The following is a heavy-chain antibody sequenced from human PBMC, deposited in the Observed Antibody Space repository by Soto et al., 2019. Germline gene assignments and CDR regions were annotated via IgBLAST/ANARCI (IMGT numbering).Heavy chain of an antibody. J-gene: IGHJ3*02. CDR2: LSYSGRT. CDR1: GTSITTIGHY. D-gene: IGHD1-26*01. CDR3: ARLLGSGNYLGIFDAFDI. V-gene: IGHV4-31*03. Sequence: PSGTLSLTCTVFGTSITTIGHYWSWIRQFPGKGREGIGHLSYSGRTNSNPSLRSRLSMSVDTSKNQYSIELSSVTAADTAVYYCARLLGSGNYLGIFDAFDIWGQGTVVTVSS.